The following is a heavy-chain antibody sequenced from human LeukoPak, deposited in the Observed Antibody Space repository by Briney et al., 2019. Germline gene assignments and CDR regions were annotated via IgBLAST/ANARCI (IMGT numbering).Heavy chain of an antibody. V-gene: IGHV4-34*01. Sequence: SETLSLTCAVYGGSFSGYYWSWIRQPPGKGLEWIGEINHSGSTNYNPSLKSRVTISVDTSKNQFSLKLSPVTAADTAVYYCARGYSSSQHEGGDYWGQGTLVTVSS. CDR3: ARGYSSSQHEGGDY. D-gene: IGHD6-13*01. CDR2: INHSGST. CDR1: GGSFSGYY. J-gene: IGHJ4*02.